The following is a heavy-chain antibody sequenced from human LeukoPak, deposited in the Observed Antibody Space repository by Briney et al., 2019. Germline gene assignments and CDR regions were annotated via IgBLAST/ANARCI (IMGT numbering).Heavy chain of an antibody. V-gene: IGHV4-39*01. J-gene: IGHJ4*02. Sequence: PSETLSLTCTVSGGSISSSSYYWGWIRQPPGKGLEWIGSIYYSGSTYYNPSLKSRVTISVDTSKNQFSLKLSSVTAADTAVYYCARHRNSGWYRSEYYFDYWGQGTLVTVSS. CDR1: GGSISSSSYY. CDR2: IYYSGST. CDR3: ARHRNSGWYRSEYYFDY. D-gene: IGHD6-19*01.